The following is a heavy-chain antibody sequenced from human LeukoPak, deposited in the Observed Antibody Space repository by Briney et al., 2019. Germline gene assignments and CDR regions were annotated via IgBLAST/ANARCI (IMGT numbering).Heavy chain of an antibody. CDR1: GFTFSDYY. Sequence: GRSLRLSCAASGFTFSDYYMSWIRQAPGKGLEWVSYISSSGSTIYYADSVKGRFTISRDNAKNSLYLQMNSLRAEDPAVYYCARQLYDFWSGYYHQGNWFDPWGQGTLVTVSS. CDR3: ARQLYDFWSGYYHQGNWFDP. V-gene: IGHV3-11*01. D-gene: IGHD3-3*01. J-gene: IGHJ5*02. CDR2: ISSSGSTI.